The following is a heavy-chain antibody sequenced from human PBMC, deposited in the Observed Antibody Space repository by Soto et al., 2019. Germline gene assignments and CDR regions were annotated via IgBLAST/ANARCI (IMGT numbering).Heavy chain of an antibody. Sequence: SETLSLTCTVSGGSISSGGYYWSWIRQHPGKGLEWIGYIYYSGSTYYNPSLKSRVTISVDTSKNQFSLKLSSVTAADTAVYYCARGARRGYYDFWSGYYKRNWFDPWGQGTLVTVSS. CDR1: GGSISSGGYY. J-gene: IGHJ5*02. D-gene: IGHD3-3*01. CDR2: IYYSGST. CDR3: ARGARRGYYDFWSGYYKRNWFDP. V-gene: IGHV4-31*03.